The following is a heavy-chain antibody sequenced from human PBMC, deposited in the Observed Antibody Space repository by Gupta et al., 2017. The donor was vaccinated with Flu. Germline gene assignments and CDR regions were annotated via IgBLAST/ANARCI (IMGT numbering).Heavy chain of an antibody. V-gene: IGHV3-7*01. CDR3: ARRGVPNDY. Sequence: MSWVRQAPGKGLEGVANIKEDGSEKNYVDSVKGRFTISRDNAKNSLYLQINSLRVEDTAVYYCARRGVPNDYWGQGILVTVSS. D-gene: IGHD2-8*02. CDR2: IKEDGSEK. J-gene: IGHJ4*02.